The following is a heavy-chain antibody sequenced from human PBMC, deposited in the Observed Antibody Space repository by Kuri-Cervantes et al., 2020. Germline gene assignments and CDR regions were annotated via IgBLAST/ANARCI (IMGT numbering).Heavy chain of an antibody. Sequence: GESLKISCAASGFTFDDYGMSWVRQAPGKGLEWVANIKQDGSAKYYVDSVKGRFTISRDNAKNSLFLQMNSLRAEDTAVYYCARLSSGVDYWGQGTLVTVSS. J-gene: IGHJ4*02. D-gene: IGHD6-19*01. CDR2: IKQDGSAK. CDR3: ARLSSGVDY. CDR1: GFTFDDYG. V-gene: IGHV3-7*04.